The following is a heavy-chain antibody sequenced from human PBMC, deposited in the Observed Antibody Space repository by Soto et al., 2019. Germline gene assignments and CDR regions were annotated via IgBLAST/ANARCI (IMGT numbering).Heavy chain of an antibody. Sequence: SETLSLTXAVSGYSISSGHSWGWIRQPPGKGLEWIGSIFHTGSTYYNPSLKSRVTLSVDTSKNQFSLKLSSVTAADPAVYFCATLPRLDGMDVWGQGTTVTVSS. V-gene: IGHV4-38-2*01. CDR1: GYSISSGHS. J-gene: IGHJ6*02. CDR2: IFHTGST. CDR3: ATLPRLDGMDV. D-gene: IGHD6-25*01.